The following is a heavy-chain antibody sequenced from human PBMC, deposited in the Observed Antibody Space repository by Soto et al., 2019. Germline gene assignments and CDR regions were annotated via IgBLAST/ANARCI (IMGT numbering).Heavy chain of an antibody. CDR3: ARYLPYDYGDYGLFDY. D-gene: IGHD4-17*01. J-gene: IGHJ4*02. CDR1: GGSISSSSYY. CDR2: IYYSGST. V-gene: IGHV4-39*01. Sequence: SETLSLTCTVSGGSISSSSYYWGWIRQPPGKGLEWIGSIYYSGSTYYNPSLKSRVTISVDTSKNQFSLKLSSVTAADTAVYYCARYLPYDYGDYGLFDYWGQGTLVTVSS.